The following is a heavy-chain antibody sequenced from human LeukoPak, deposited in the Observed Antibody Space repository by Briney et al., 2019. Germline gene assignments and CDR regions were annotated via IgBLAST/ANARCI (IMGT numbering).Heavy chain of an antibody. CDR3: ARDWDVIAYYFDY. CDR1: GYTFTSYA. D-gene: IGHD2/OR15-2a*01. Sequence: WASVKVSCKASGYTFTSYAMHWVRQAPGQRLEWMGWINAGNGNTKYSQKFQGRVTITRDTSASTAYMELSSLRSEDTAVYYCARDWDVIAYYFDYWGQGTLATVSS. J-gene: IGHJ4*02. CDR2: INAGNGNT. V-gene: IGHV1-3*01.